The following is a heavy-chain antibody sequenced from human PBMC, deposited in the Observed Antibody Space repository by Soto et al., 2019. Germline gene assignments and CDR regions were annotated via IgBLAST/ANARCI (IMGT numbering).Heavy chain of an antibody. CDR3: ARRYGVYFDY. D-gene: IGHD4-17*01. Sequence: SEPLSLTCTVSGGSISSYYWSWIRQPPGKGLEWIGYIYYSGSTNYNPSLKSRVTISVDTSKNQFSLKLSSVTAADTAVYYCARRYGVYFDYWGQGTLVTVSS. CDR2: IYYSGST. CDR1: GGSISSYY. J-gene: IGHJ4*02. V-gene: IGHV4-59*08.